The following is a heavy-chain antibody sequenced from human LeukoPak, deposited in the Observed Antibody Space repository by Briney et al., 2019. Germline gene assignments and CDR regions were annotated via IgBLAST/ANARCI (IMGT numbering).Heavy chain of an antibody. CDR1: GFTFSSYG. CDR2: IRYDGSNK. V-gene: IGHV3-30*02. J-gene: IGHJ4*02. Sequence: GGSLRLSCAASGFTFSSYGMHWVRQAPGKGLEWVAFIRYDGSNKYYADSVKGRFTISRDNSKNTLCLQMNSLRAEDTAVYYCAKDSNSGSYGKDFDFWGQGTLVTVSS. D-gene: IGHD1-26*01. CDR3: AKDSNSGSYGKDFDF.